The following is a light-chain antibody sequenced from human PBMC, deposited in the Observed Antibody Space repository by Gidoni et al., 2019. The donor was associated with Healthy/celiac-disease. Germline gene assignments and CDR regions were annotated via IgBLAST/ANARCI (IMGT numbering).Light chain of an antibody. CDR1: QDLSNY. V-gene: IGKV1-33*01. CDR3: QQYDNLPFP. CDR2: DAS. Sequence: DIQMTQSPSSLSASVGDRVTITCQASQDLSNYLNWYQQKPGKAPKLLIYDASNLETGVPSRFSGSGSGTDFTFTISSLQPEDIATYYCQQYDNLPFPFGPGTKVDIK. J-gene: IGKJ3*01.